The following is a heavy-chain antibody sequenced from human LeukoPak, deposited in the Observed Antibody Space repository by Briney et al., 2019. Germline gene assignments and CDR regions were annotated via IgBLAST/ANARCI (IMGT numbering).Heavy chain of an antibody. D-gene: IGHD6-13*01. CDR3: ARLCPPGYRVGYFDY. J-gene: IGHJ4*02. Sequence: PSETLSLTCTVSGGSISSSSYSWGWIRQPPGKGLEWIGSIYYSGSTYYNPSLKSRVTISVDTSKNQFSLKLSSVTAADTAVYYCARLCPPGYRVGYFDYWGQGTLVTVSS. CDR2: IYYSGST. CDR1: GGSISSSSYS. V-gene: IGHV4-39*01.